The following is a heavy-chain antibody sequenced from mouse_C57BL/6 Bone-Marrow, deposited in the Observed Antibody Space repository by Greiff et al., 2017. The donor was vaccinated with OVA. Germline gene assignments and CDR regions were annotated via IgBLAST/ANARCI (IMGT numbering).Heavy chain of an antibody. Sequence: QVQLQQSGPELVKPGASVKISCKASGYAFSSSWMNWVKQRPGKGLEWIGRIYPGDGDTNYNGKFKGKATLTADKSSSTAYMQLSSLTSQDSAVYFCARINYGYSAWFAYWGQGTLVTVSA. CDR1: GYAFSSSW. J-gene: IGHJ3*01. V-gene: IGHV1-82*01. CDR2: IYPGDGDT. CDR3: ARINYGYSAWFAY. D-gene: IGHD2-2*01.